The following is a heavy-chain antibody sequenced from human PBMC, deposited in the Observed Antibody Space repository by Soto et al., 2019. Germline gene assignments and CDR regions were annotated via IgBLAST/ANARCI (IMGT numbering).Heavy chain of an antibody. Sequence: GGSLRLSCAASGFTFSSYGMHWVRQAPGKGLEWVAVIWYDGSNKYYADSVKGRFTISRDNSKNTLYLQMNSLRAEDTAVYYCASRGFGSWYFDLWGRGTLVTVSS. CDR1: GFTFSSYG. CDR3: ASRGFGSWYFDL. D-gene: IGHD3-10*01. J-gene: IGHJ2*01. V-gene: IGHV3-33*01. CDR2: IWYDGSNK.